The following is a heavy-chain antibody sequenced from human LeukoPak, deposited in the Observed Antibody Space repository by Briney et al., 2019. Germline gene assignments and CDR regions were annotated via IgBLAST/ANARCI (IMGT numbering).Heavy chain of an antibody. V-gene: IGHV3-7*01. CDR3: VPQGYGHSSSLYGGH. D-gene: IGHD6-13*01. Sequence: PGGSLRLSCAASGFTFSNYWMSWVRQAPGKGLEWVANINQRGSEKYYVDSVKGRFTISRDNAKNSLYLQMNSLRAEDTAVYYCVPQGYGHSSSLYGGHWGQGTLVTVSS. CDR1: GFTFSNYW. J-gene: IGHJ4*02. CDR2: INQRGSEK.